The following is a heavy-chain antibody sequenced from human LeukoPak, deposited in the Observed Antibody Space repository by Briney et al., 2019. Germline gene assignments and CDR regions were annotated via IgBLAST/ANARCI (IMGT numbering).Heavy chain of an antibody. CDR2: IYHSGST. Sequence: PSETLSLTCAVYGGSFSGYYWSWIRRPPGKGLEWNGEIYHSGSTNYNPSLKSRVTISVDKSRNQFSLKLSSVTAADTAVYYCARVRCSGGSCPYYYYYYYMDVWGKGTTVTVSS. J-gene: IGHJ6*03. D-gene: IGHD2-15*01. CDR3: ARVRCSGGSCPYYYYYYYMDV. CDR1: GGSFSGYY. V-gene: IGHV4-34*01.